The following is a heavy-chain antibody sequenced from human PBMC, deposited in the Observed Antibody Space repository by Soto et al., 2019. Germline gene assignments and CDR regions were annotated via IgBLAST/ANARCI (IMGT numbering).Heavy chain of an antibody. D-gene: IGHD3-16*01. J-gene: IGHJ4*02. CDR3: AKDQGGGGSSSDY. CDR2: ISFDGSNK. Sequence: QVQLVESGGGVVQPGRSLRLSCAASGFTFSTYGMHWVRQAPGKGLEWVAVISFDGSNKNYGDSVKGRFTISRDNSKKTLYLQMNSLRAEDTAVYYCAKDQGGGGSSSDYWGQGTLVTVSS. CDR1: GFTFSTYG. V-gene: IGHV3-30*18.